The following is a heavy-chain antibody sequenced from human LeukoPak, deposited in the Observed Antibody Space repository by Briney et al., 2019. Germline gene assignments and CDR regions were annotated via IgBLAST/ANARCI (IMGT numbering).Heavy chain of an antibody. Sequence: GGTLRLSCAASGFTFSTYALSWVRQAPGKGLEWVSSIRGSDGSTYYADSVKGRFAISRDNSKNTLYLQMNSLRAEDTAVYYCAKDVYGDYGGLDYWGQGTLVTVSS. CDR2: IRGSDGST. V-gene: IGHV3-23*01. D-gene: IGHD4-17*01. CDR1: GFTFSTYA. CDR3: AKDVYGDYGGLDY. J-gene: IGHJ4*02.